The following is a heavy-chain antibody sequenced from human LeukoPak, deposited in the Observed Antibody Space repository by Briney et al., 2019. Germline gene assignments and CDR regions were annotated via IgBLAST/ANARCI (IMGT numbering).Heavy chain of an antibody. V-gene: IGHV1-3*01. Sequence: GASVKVSCKASGYTFTSYAMHWVRQAPGQRLEWMGWINAGNGNTKYSQKFQGRVTITRDTSASTAYMELSGLRSEDTAVYYCARESWDSGISWYYFDYWGQGTLVTVSS. CDR1: GYTFTSYA. CDR2: INAGNGNT. J-gene: IGHJ4*02. D-gene: IGHD1-26*01. CDR3: ARESWDSGISWYYFDY.